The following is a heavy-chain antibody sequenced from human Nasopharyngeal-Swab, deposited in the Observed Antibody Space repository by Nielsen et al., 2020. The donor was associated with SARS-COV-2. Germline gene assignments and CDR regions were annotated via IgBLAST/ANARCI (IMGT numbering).Heavy chain of an antibody. D-gene: IGHD3-22*01. CDR3: AHSWPNYYDSSMNWFDP. Sequence: SGPTLVKPTQTLTLTCTFSGFSLSTSGVGVGWIRQPPGKALEWLALIYLDDDKRYSPSLKSRLTITKDTSKNQVVLTMTNMDPVDTATYYCAHSWPNYYDSSMNWFDPWGQGTLVTVSS. V-gene: IGHV2-5*02. J-gene: IGHJ5*02. CDR2: IYLDDDK. CDR1: GFSLSTSGVG.